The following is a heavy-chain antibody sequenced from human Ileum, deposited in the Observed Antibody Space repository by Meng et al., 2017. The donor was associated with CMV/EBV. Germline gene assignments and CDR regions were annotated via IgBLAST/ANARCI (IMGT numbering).Heavy chain of an antibody. CDR2: IRSYGSNK. Sequence: QVLLVGSGGAVVQPGGCLRLSCAASGFTFTNHGMHWSRQIPGKGPEWVAFIRSYGSNKYYVDSAKGRFTISRDNSKNTIYLQMNSLTTDDTALYHCARDRDWTFDYWGQGTLVTVSS. J-gene: IGHJ4*02. D-gene: IGHD3/OR15-3a*01. CDR1: GFTFTNHG. CDR3: ARDRDWTFDY. V-gene: IGHV3-30*02.